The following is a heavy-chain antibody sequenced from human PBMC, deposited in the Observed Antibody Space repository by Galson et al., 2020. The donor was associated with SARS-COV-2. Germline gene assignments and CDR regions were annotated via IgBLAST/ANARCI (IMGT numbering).Heavy chain of an antibody. Sequence: SETLSLTCTVSGGSISSGSYYWSWIRQPAGKGLEWIGRIYSTGSTNYNPSLKSRVTISVDTSKNQFSLKLSSVTAADTAVYYCARESKVGGTGYYFDAWGQGTLVTVSS. V-gene: IGHV4-61*02. D-gene: IGHD1-26*01. CDR3: ARESKVGGTGYYFDA. CDR1: GGSISSGSYY. J-gene: IGHJ4*02. CDR2: IYSTGST.